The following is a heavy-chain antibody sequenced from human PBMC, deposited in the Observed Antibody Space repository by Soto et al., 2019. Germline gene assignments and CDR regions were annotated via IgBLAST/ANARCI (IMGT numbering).Heavy chain of an antibody. CDR3: AKVSGYSGYDFIGPIDY. CDR2: ISYDGSNK. D-gene: IGHD5-12*01. V-gene: IGHV3-30*18. CDR1: GFTFSSYG. J-gene: IGHJ4*02. Sequence: ESGGGVVQPGRSLRLSCAASGFTFSSYGMHWVRQAPGKGLEWVAVISYDGSNKYYADSVKGRFTISRDNSKNTLYLQMNSLRAEDTAVYYCAKVSGYSGYDFIGPIDYWGQGTLVTVSS.